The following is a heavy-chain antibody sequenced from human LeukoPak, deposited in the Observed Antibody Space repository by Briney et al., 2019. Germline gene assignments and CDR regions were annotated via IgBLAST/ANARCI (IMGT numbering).Heavy chain of an antibody. CDR1: GYTFTSYG. J-gene: IGHJ4*02. D-gene: IGHD2-2*02. CDR3: ARDAGGDCSSTSCYTFDY. CDR2: ISAYNGNT. V-gene: IGHV1-18*01. Sequence: ASVKVSCKASGYTFTSYGISWVRQAPGQGLEWMGWISAYNGNTNYAQKLQGRVTMTTDTSTSTAYMELRSLRSDDTAVYYCARDAGGDCSSTSCYTFDYWGQGTLVTVSS.